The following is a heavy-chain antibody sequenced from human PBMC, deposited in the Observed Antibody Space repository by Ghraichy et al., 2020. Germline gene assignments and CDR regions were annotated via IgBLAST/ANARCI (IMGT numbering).Heavy chain of an antibody. D-gene: IGHD3-10*01. CDR3: ARDKNSPNLDGSGSFRWFDP. J-gene: IGHJ5*02. V-gene: IGHV1-3*01. CDR2: INAGNGNT. CDR1: GYTFTSYA. Sequence: ASVKVSCKASGYTFTSYAMHWVRQAPGQRLEWMGWINAGNGNTKYSQKVQGRVTITRDTAASTAYMELSSLRSEDTAVYYCARDKNSPNLDGSGSFRWFDPWGQGTLVTVSS.